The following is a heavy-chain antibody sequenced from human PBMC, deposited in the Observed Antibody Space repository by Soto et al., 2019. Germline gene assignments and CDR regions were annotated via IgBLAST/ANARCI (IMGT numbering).Heavy chain of an antibody. CDR1: GDSISGNKDY. CDR3: ARGGHIVIFTPLRRYFDT. CDR2: IYSGGNP. J-gene: IGHJ4*02. V-gene: IGHV4-39*01. Sequence: XETLCLTCVVSGDSISGNKDYWGWIRQSRGKGLEWIGNIYSGGNPYYNPSLKSRVTMSVDASKNQFALKLTSVTAADTAVYYCARGGHIVIFTPLRRYFDTWGQGILVTVSS. D-gene: IGHD2-21*01.